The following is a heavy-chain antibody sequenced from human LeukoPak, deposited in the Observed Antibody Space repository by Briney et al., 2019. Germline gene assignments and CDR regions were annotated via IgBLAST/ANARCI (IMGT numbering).Heavy chain of an antibody. V-gene: IGHV4-39*07. D-gene: IGHD6-13*01. CDR1: GGSISSSSYY. CDR3: ARGRGSSSWYYFDY. CDR2: INHSGST. J-gene: IGHJ4*02. Sequence: PSETLSLTCTVSGGSISSSSYYWGWIRQPPGKGLEWIGEINHSGSTNYNPSLKSRVTISVDTSKNQFSLKLSSVTAADTAVYYCARGRGSSSWYYFDYWGQGTLVTVSS.